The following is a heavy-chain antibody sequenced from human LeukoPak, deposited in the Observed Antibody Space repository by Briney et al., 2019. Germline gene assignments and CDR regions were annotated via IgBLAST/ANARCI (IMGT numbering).Heavy chain of an antibody. CDR3: AKDLRRHREGGYSSYYYYMDV. J-gene: IGHJ6*03. Sequence: GGSLRLSCAASGFTFSDYYMSWIRQAPGKGLEWVSYISAGGTTIYYADSVKGRFTISRDNAKNSLYLQMNSLRAEDTAVYYCAKDLRRHREGGYSSYYYYMDVWGKGTTVTVSS. D-gene: IGHD3-22*01. CDR2: ISAGGTTI. V-gene: IGHV3-11*01. CDR1: GFTFSDYY.